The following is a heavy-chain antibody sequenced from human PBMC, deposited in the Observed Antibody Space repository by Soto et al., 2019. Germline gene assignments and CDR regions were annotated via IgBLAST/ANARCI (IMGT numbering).Heavy chain of an antibody. CDR1: GASMSSSGSH. J-gene: IGHJ4*02. Sequence: QVQLQESGPGLVEPSQTLSLTCTVSGASMSSSGSHWNWVRQRPGEGLEWIGYIFYSGNTYYNPSLTSRVTISVDTSKNQFSLKLTSVTAADTAVYYCATKRRQDDFDYWGQGTLVTVSS. CDR2: IFYSGNT. V-gene: IGHV4-31*03. CDR3: ATKRRQDDFDY.